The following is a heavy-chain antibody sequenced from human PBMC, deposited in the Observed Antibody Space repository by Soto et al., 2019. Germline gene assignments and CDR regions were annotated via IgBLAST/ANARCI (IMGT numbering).Heavy chain of an antibody. J-gene: IGHJ3*02. CDR2: IYYSGST. CDR1: GGSISSYY. Sequence: PSETLSLTCTVSGGSISSYYWSWIRQPPGKGLEWIGYIYYSGSTNYNPSLKSRVTISVDTSKNQFSLKLSSVTAADTAVYYCASIQTADDAFDIWGQGTMVTVSS. D-gene: IGHD2-21*01. CDR3: ASIQTADDAFDI. V-gene: IGHV4-59*08.